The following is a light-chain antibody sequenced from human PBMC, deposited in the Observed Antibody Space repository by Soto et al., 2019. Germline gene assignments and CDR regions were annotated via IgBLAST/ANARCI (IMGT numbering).Light chain of an antibody. Sequence: QSVLTQPRSVSVYPGQSVTISGTGTSSDVGAYNYVSWYQQHPGKAPKRMIFDVTKRPSGVPDRFSGSKSGNTASLTISGLQAEDETDYFCCSYAGTYTYVFGTGTKVTAL. CDR3: CSYAGTYTYV. CDR2: DVT. CDR1: SSDVGAYNY. J-gene: IGLJ1*01. V-gene: IGLV2-11*01.